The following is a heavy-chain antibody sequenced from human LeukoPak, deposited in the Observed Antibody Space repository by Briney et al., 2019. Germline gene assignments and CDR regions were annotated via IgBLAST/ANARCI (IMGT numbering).Heavy chain of an antibody. CDR1: GFTFSSYS. D-gene: IGHD3-22*01. Sequence: GGSLRLSCAASGFTFSSYSMNWVRQAPGKGLEWVSSISSSSSYIYYADSVKGRFTISRDNAKNSLYLQMNSLRAEDTAVYYCARDDPDSSGTFDYWGQGTLVTVSS. V-gene: IGHV3-21*01. CDR3: ARDDPDSSGTFDY. CDR2: ISSSSSYI. J-gene: IGHJ4*02.